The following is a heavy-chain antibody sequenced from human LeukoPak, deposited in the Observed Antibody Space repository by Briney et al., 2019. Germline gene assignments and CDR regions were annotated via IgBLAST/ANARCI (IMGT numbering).Heavy chain of an antibody. CDR2: VYHSGST. CDR3: ARARPWVDY. J-gene: IGHJ4*02. V-gene: IGHV4-4*02. CDR1: GGSITSSHW. D-gene: IGHD1-26*01. Sequence: PSGTLSLTCAVSGGSITSSHWWTWVRPAPGEGLEWIGEVYHSGSTNYNPPLKSRVTISIDNTKSHFFLKLSSLTAADTAVYHCARARPWVDYWDQGTLVTVSS.